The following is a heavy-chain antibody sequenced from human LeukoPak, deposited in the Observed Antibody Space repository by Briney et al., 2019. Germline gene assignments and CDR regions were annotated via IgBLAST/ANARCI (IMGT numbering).Heavy chain of an antibody. Sequence: SETLSLTCTVSGGSISSSSYYWGWIRQPPGKGLEWIGSIYYSGSTYYNPSLKSRVTISVDTSKNQFSLKLSSVTAADTAVYYCARVPALWFGHEGAFDIWGQGTMVTVSS. V-gene: IGHV4-39*07. D-gene: IGHD3-10*01. J-gene: IGHJ3*02. CDR1: GGSISSSSYY. CDR3: ARVPALWFGHEGAFDI. CDR2: IYYSGST.